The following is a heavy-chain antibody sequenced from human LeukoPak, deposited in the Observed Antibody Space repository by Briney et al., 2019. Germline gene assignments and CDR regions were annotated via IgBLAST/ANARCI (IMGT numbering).Heavy chain of an antibody. CDR3: ARDKVSVIPALDY. CDR2: INSRSNYI. CDR1: GFTFSSYA. Sequence: PGGSLRLSCAASGFTFSSYAMNWVRQAPGKGLEWVSSINSRSNYIYCADSVKGRFTISRDNAKESLYLQMNSLRAEDTALYFCARDKVSVIPALDYWGQGTLVIVSS. J-gene: IGHJ4*02. V-gene: IGHV3-21*01. D-gene: IGHD2/OR15-2a*01.